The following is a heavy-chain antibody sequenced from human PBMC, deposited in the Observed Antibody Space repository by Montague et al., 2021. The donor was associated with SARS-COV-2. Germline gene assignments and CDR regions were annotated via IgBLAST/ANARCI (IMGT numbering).Heavy chain of an antibody. V-gene: IGHV4-34*01. Sequence: SETLSLTCAVYGGSFSSYYWSWIRQPPGKGLEWIGESNHRGSTNYNPSLKSRVTISVDTSKNQFSLKLSSVTAADTAVYYCARGILSLNIAVVVRIGGIYYFDSWGQGTLVTVSS. CDR2: SNHRGST. D-gene: IGHD2-15*01. CDR3: ARGILSLNIAVVVRIGGIYYFDS. CDR1: GGSFSSYY. J-gene: IGHJ4*02.